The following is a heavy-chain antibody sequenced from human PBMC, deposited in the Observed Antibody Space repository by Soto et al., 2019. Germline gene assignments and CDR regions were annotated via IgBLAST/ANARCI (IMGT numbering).Heavy chain of an antibody. V-gene: IGHV3-53*01. Sequence: GGSLRLSCAASGFTVSSNYMSWVRQAPGKGLEWVSVIYSGGSTYYADSVKGRFTISRDNSKNTLYLQMNSLRAEDTAVYYCAGTGLVPAAMSYYYYGMDVWGQGTTVTVS. CDR2: IYSGGST. CDR3: AGTGLVPAAMSYYYYGMDV. CDR1: GFTVSSNY. D-gene: IGHD2-2*01. J-gene: IGHJ6*02.